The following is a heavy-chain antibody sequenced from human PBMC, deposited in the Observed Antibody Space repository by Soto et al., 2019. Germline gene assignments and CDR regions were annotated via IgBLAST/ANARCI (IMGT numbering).Heavy chain of an antibody. CDR1: GFTFSSYA. V-gene: IGHV3-23*01. Sequence: EVQLLESGGGLVQPGGSLRLSCAASGFTFSSYAMSWVRQAPGKGLEWVSAISGSGGSTYYADSVKGRFTISRDNSKNTLYLQMSSLRAEDTAVYYCAKDPSHYGDYSYWGQGTLVTVSS. CDR3: AKDPSHYGDYSY. D-gene: IGHD4-17*01. J-gene: IGHJ4*02. CDR2: ISGSGGST.